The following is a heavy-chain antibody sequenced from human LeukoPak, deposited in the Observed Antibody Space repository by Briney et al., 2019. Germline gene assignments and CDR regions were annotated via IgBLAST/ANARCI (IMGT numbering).Heavy chain of an antibody. CDR3: ARVPYYYDSSGYYPWYFDL. D-gene: IGHD3-22*01. CDR1: GYTFTSYG. Sequence: ASVKVSCKASGYTFTSYGISWVRQAPGQGLEWMGWISAYNGNTNYAQKLQGRVTMTTDTSTSTAYMEPRSLRSDDTAVYYCARVPYYYDSSGYYPWYFDLWGRGTLVTVSS. J-gene: IGHJ2*01. CDR2: ISAYNGNT. V-gene: IGHV1-18*01.